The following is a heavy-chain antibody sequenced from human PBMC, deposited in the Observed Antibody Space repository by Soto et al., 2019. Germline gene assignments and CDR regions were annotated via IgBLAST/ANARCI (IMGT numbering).Heavy chain of an antibody. V-gene: IGHV4-59*08. CDR3: ARQMRQQLVLDY. Sequence: SETLSLTCTVSGGSISSYYWSWIRQPPGKGLEWIGYIYYSGSTNYNPSLKSRVTISVDTSKNQFSLKLSSVTAADTAVYYCARQMRQQLVLDYWGQGTLVTVSS. CDR1: GGSISSYY. D-gene: IGHD6-13*01. CDR2: IYYSGST. J-gene: IGHJ4*02.